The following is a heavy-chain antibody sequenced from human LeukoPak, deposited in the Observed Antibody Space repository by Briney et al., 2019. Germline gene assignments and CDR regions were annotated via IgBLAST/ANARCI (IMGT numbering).Heavy chain of an antibody. CDR3: ARAVYDGTAYSFDY. CDR2: ISYDGSNK. CDR1: GFTFSSYG. D-gene: IGHD3-22*01. V-gene: IGHV3-30*03. Sequence: GGSLRLSCAASGFTFSSYGMHWVRQAPGKGLEWVAVISYDGSNKYYADSVKGRFTISRDNSKNSLYLQMNSLRTEDTAVYYCARAVYDGTAYSFDYWGQGTLVTVSS. J-gene: IGHJ4*02.